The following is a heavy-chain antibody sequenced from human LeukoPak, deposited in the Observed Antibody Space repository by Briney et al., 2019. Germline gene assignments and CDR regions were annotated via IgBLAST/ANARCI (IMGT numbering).Heavy chain of an antibody. V-gene: IGHV3-48*01. CDR1: GFTFSNYT. Sequence: GGSLRLSCAASGFTFSNYTMNWVRQAPGKGLEWVSYISSRSSTIYYTDSVKGRFTISREDAKNSLYLQMNSLRAEDTAVYYCAREGYCNITSCPRGAIDLWGQGTEVTVSS. J-gene: IGHJ3*01. CDR2: ISSRSSTI. CDR3: AREGYCNITSCPRGAIDL. D-gene: IGHD2-2*01.